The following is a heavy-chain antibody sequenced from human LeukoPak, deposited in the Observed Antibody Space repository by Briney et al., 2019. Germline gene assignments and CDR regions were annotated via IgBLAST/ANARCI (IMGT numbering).Heavy chain of an antibody. V-gene: IGHV1-2*02. CDR2: INPNTGGT. Sequence: ASVKVSCKASGYSFTGNYIHWVRSAPGQGFEWMGWINPNTGGTNYAQKFQGRVTITADESTSTAYMELSSLRSEDTAVYYCARAFEYSSSWYPYYFDYWGQGTLVTVSS. CDR3: ARAFEYSSSWYPYYFDY. D-gene: IGHD6-13*01. J-gene: IGHJ4*02. CDR1: GYSFTGNY.